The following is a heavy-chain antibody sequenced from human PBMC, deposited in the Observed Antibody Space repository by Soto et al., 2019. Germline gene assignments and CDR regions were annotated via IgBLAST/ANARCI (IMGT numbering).Heavy chain of an antibody. D-gene: IGHD3-22*01. CDR1: GDTFTSYY. V-gene: IGHV1-46*01. J-gene: IGHJ4*02. CDR3: AKRGLPYYYDSSGYYPAPFDY. Sequence: GPSVKVSCKAPGDTFTSYYMHLVRQAPGHGLEWMGVINPNGGSIRFAQKFQGRVTMTRDTSRSTVYMELRGLTSEDTAVYYCAKRGLPYYYDSSGYYPAPFDYWGQGTLVTVSS. CDR2: INPNGGSI.